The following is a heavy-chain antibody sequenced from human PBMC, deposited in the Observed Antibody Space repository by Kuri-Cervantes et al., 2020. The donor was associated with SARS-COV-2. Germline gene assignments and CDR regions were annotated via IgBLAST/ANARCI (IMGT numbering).Heavy chain of an antibody. D-gene: IGHD6-13*01. CDR1: GFTFSSYS. CDR3: ARCPSSSWYSDAFDI. Sequence: GGSLRLSCAASGFTFSSYSMNWVRQAPGKGLEWVSYISSSSSSTIHYADSVKGRFTISRDNAKNSLYLQMNSLRAEDTAVYYCARCPSSSWYSDAFDIWGQGTMVTVSS. CDR2: ISSSSSSTI. J-gene: IGHJ3*02. V-gene: IGHV3-48*01.